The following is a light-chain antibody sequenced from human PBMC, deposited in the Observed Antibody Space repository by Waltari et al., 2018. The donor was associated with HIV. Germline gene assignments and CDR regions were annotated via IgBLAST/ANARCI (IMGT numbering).Light chain of an antibody. CDR3: SSYTSSTFWV. J-gene: IGLJ3*02. Sequence: QSALTQPASVSGSPGQSITISCTGTSSDVAGYNYVSWYQQHPGKAPKLMIYEVSNRPSGVSIRFSGSKSGNTASLTISGLQAEDEADDYCSSYTSSTFWVFGGGTKLTVL. V-gene: IGLV2-14*01. CDR2: EVS. CDR1: SSDVAGYNY.